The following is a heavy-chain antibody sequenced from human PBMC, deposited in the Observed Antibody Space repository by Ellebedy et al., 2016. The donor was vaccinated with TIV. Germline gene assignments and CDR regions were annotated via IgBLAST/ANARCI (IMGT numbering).Heavy chain of an antibody. V-gene: IGHV1-3*01. J-gene: IGHJ4*02. CDR1: GYTFTSYA. CDR2: INAGNGNT. D-gene: IGHD2-15*01. CDR3: ARGKDLVVVN. Sequence: ASVKVSCKASGYTFTSYAMHWVRQAPGQRLEWMGWINAGNGNTKYSQKFQGRVTMTRNTSISTAYMELSSLRSEDTAVYYCARGKDLVVVNWGQGTLVTVSS.